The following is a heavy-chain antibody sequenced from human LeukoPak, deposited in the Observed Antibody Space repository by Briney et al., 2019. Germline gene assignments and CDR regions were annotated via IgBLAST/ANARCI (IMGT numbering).Heavy chain of an antibody. CDR2: ISSSSYI. V-gene: IGHV3-21*01. CDR1: GFTFSSYS. J-gene: IGHJ4*02. Sequence: GGSLRLSCAASGFTFSSYSMNWIRQAPGKGLEWVSSISSSSYIYYADSVKGRFTISRDNAKNSLYLQMNSLRAEDTAVYYCARDFRGGGGYWGQGTLVTVSS. D-gene: IGHD3-10*01. CDR3: ARDFRGGGGY.